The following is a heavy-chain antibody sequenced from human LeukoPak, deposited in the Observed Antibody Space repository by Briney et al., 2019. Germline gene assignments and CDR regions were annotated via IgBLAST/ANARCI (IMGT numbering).Heavy chain of an antibody. J-gene: IGHJ4*02. CDR3: AKDPRSGSYGIDY. CDR1: GFTFRNYW. Sequence: GGSLRLSCAASGFTFRNYWMHWVRQAPGKGLEWVAFIRYDGSNKYYADSVKGRFTISRDNSKNTLYLQMNSLRAEDTAAYYCAKDPRSGSYGIDYWGQGTLVTVSS. D-gene: IGHD1-26*01. V-gene: IGHV3-30*02. CDR2: IRYDGSNK.